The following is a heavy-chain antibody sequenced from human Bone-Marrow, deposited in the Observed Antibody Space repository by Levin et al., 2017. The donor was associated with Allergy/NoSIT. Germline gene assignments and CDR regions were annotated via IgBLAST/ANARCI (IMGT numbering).Heavy chain of an antibody. CDR1: GYSFSRTW. J-gene: IGHJ4*02. CDR2: IYPYDSDT. V-gene: IGHV5-51*01. CDR3: ARHTYCNNGLCSRIDF. D-gene: IGHD2-8*01. Sequence: GGSLRLSCKGSGYSFSRTWIGWVRQMPGKGLEWMGIIYPYDSDTRYGPSSQSQYTISADRSTSTAYLQWSDLRVSDTAIYYCARHTYCNNGLCSRIDFWGQGTLVTVSS.